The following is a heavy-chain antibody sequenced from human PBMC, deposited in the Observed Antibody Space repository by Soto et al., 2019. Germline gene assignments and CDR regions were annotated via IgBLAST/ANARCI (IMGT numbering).Heavy chain of an antibody. D-gene: IGHD1-1*01. V-gene: IGHV1-18*01. Sequence: VKVSCKASGYTFTTYAISWVRQAPGQGLEWMGWISAYNGNTNYAQKLQGWVTMTRNTSISTAYMELSRLRSDDTAVYYCARVNRNDAFDIWGQGTMVTVSS. CDR2: ISAYNGNT. J-gene: IGHJ3*02. CDR1: GYTFTTYA. CDR3: ARVNRNDAFDI.